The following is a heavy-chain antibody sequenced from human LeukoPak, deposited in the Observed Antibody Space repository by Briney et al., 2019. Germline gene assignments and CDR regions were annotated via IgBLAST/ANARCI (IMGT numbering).Heavy chain of an antibody. D-gene: IGHD3-22*01. CDR2: IYYSGST. J-gene: IGHJ5*02. CDR1: GGSISSYY. CDR3: ARGDSSASNWFDP. Sequence: SETLSLTCTVSGGSISSYYWNWIRQPPGRGLEWIGYIYYSGSTNYNPSLKSRVTISVDTSKNQFSLKLRSVTAADTAVYYCARGDSSASNWFDPWGQGTLVTVSS. V-gene: IGHV4-59*01.